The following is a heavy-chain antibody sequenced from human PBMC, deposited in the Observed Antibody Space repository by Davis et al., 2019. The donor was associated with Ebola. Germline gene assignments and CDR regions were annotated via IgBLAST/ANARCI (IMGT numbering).Heavy chain of an antibody. CDR2: IVVGSGNT. Sequence: AASVKVSCKASGFTFTSSAMQWVRQARGQRLEWIGWIVVGSGNTNYAQKFQGRVTMTEDTSTDTAYMELSSLRSEDTAVYYCATGVKSDGAFDYWGQGTLVTVSS. J-gene: IGHJ4*02. CDR1: GFTFTSSA. CDR3: ATGVKSDGAFDY. V-gene: IGHV1-58*02. D-gene: IGHD4-17*01.